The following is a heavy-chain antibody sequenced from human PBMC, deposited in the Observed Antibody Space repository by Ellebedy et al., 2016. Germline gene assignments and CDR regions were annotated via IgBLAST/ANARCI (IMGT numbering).Heavy chain of an antibody. Sequence: SETLSLXCTVSGGSISSNDYFWSWIRQPPGKGLEWIGYIVHSGSPYYNPSLKSRLTISVDTSKNQVSLRLSSVTAADTAVYYCGRAPTIVATGFVDHWGQGTLVTVSS. V-gene: IGHV4-30-4*01. CDR1: GGSISSNDYF. CDR2: IVHSGSP. D-gene: IGHD5-12*01. CDR3: GRAPTIVATGFVDH. J-gene: IGHJ4*02.